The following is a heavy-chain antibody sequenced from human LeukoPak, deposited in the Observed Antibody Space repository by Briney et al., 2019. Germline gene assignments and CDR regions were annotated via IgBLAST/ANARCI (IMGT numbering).Heavy chain of an antibody. CDR2: ISGSGGST. J-gene: IGHJ4*02. V-gene: IGHV3-23*01. D-gene: IGHD3-3*01. CDR1: GFTFSRYA. Sequence: GGSLRLSCAASGFTFSRYAMSSVRQAPGKGLEWVSAISGSGGSTYYADSVKGRFTISRDNSKNTLYLQMNSLSAEDTAVYYCAKRGEKFLEWLLSPFDYWGQGTLVTVSS. CDR3: AKRGEKFLEWLLSPFDY.